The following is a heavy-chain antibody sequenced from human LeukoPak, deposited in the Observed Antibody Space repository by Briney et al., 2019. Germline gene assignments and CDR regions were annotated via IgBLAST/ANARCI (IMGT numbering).Heavy chain of an antibody. J-gene: IGHJ4*02. CDR2: IWYDGSNK. CDR3: AKDLYDSSGLDY. V-gene: IGHV3-33*06. D-gene: IGHD3-22*01. Sequence: GRSLRLSCAASGFIFSSYGMQWVRQAPGKRPEWVAAIWYDGSNKYYADSVKGRLIISRDNSKNTLSLQMNSLRAEDTAVYYCAKDLYDSSGLDYWGQGTLVTVSS. CDR1: GFIFSSYG.